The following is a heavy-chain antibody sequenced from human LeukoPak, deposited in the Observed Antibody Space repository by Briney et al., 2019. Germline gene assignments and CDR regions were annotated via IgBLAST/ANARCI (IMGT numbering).Heavy chain of an antibody. CDR1: GGSVSSGSYY. Sequence: SETLSLTCTVSGGSVSSGSYYWSWLRQPPGTGLEWIGYIYYSGSTNYNPSLKSRVTISVDTSKNQFSLKLSSVTAADTAVYYCARMAALKYSYGYTLAVFDYWGQGTLVTVSS. CDR3: ARMAALKYSYGYTLAVFDY. J-gene: IGHJ4*02. D-gene: IGHD5-18*01. CDR2: IYYSGST. V-gene: IGHV4-61*01.